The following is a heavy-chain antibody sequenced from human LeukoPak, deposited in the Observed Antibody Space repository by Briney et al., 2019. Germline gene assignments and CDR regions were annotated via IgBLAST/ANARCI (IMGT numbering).Heavy chain of an antibody. CDR2: ISAYNGNT. CDR1: GYTFTSYG. D-gene: IGHD3-3*01. J-gene: IGHJ4*02. CDR3: ARDNERKMGFWSAEGDAFDY. Sequence: GASVKVSCKASGYTFTSYGISWVRQAPGQGLEWMGWISAYNGNTNYAQKLQGRVTMTTDTSTSTAYMELRSLRSDDTAVYYCARDNERKMGFWSAEGDAFDYWGQGTLVTVSS. V-gene: IGHV1-18*01.